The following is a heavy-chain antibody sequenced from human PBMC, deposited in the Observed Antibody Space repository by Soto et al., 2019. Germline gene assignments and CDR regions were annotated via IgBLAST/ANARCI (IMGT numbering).Heavy chain of an antibody. Sequence: SXKVSYKASGYTXTGYFMDLVRQAPGQGLEWMGWINPYSGGADYAQSFQGRVTMTRDTSISTVYMELSRLGFYDTAVYYCARVIRGAYYNSPLDTWGQGTVATVSS. CDR2: INPYSGGA. D-gene: IGHD3-10*01. CDR3: ARVIRGAYYNSPLDT. CDR1: GYTXTGYF. J-gene: IGHJ5*02. V-gene: IGHV1-2*02.